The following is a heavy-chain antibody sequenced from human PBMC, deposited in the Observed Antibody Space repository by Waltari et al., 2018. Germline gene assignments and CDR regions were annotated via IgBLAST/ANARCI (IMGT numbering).Heavy chain of an antibody. D-gene: IGHD3-16*01. Sequence: QVQLQQWGAGLLKPSETLSLTCAVSGGSFGNDFWSWVRQSPGKGLEWLGEINRSGSTNYNPSLKGRVTMSMDTSKNQFSLNVRSVTAADTAVYYCARVRIMFGGVPFDPWGQGTLVTVSS. J-gene: IGHJ5*02. CDR3: ARVRIMFGGVPFDP. V-gene: IGHV4-34*02. CDR2: INRSGST. CDR1: GGSFGNDF.